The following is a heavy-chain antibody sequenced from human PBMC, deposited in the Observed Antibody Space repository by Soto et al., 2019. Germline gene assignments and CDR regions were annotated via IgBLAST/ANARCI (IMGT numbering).Heavy chain of an antibody. CDR3: ARDSYDSSGYYSLFDY. Sequence: EVQLVESGGGLVQPGGSLGFSCAALGFPFGSYSRNWVRQAPGKGRGWVSYIRSSSSTIYYADSVKGRFTISRDNAKNSLYLQMNSLRAEDTAVYYCARDSYDSSGYYSLFDYWGQGTLVTVSS. V-gene: IGHV3-48*01. J-gene: IGHJ4*02. D-gene: IGHD3-22*01. CDR2: IRSSSSTI. CDR1: GFPFGSYS.